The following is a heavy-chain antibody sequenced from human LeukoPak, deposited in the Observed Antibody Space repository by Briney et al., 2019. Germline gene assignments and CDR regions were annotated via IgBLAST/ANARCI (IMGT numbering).Heavy chain of an antibody. D-gene: IGHD2-15*01. CDR1: GYTFTSYY. CDR3: ARVRCSGGSCPYYYYYYYMDV. V-gene: IGHV1-46*01. J-gene: IGHJ6*03. Sequence: ASVKVSCKASGYTFTSYYMHWVRQAPGQGLEWMGIINPSGGSTSYAQKFQGRVTMTRDMSTSTVYMELSSLRSEDTAVYYCARVRCSGGSCPYYYYYYYMDVWGKGTTVTVSS. CDR2: INPSGGST.